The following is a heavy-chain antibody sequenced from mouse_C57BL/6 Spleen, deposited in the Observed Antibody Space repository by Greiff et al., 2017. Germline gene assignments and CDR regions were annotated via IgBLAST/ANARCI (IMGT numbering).Heavy chain of an antibody. CDR1: GYSITSGYY. V-gene: IGHV3-6*01. J-gene: IGHJ1*03. Sequence: EVQLQESGPGLVKPSQSLSLTCSVTGYSITSGYYWNWIRQFPGNKLEWMGYISYDGSNNYNPSLKNRISITRDTSKNQFFLKLNSVTTEDTATYYCASGNYGYFDVWGTGTTVTVSS. CDR2: ISYDGSN. CDR3: ASGNYGYFDV. D-gene: IGHD1-1*01.